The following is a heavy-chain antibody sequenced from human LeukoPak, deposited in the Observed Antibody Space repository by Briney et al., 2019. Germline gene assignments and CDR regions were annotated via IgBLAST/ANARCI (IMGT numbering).Heavy chain of an antibody. D-gene: IGHD3-10*01. CDR2: ISGYNGKT. CDR1: GYTFTSYG. V-gene: IGHV1-18*01. Sequence: AASVKVSCKASGYTFTSYGISWVRQAPGQGLEWMGWISGYNGKTNYAQKFQGRVTMTTDTSTSTAYMELRSLRSDDTAVYYCARDAREVLFWFGEFFPWGQGTLVTVSS. J-gene: IGHJ5*02. CDR3: ARDAREVLFWFGEFFP.